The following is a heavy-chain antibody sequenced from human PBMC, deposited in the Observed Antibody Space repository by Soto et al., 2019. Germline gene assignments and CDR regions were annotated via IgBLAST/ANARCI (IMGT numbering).Heavy chain of an antibody. CDR3: AKAPRPVWNGDYFDH. D-gene: IGHD1-1*01. Sequence: EVQLLESGGGLVQTGGSLRLSCAASGFTFTDYAMTWVRQAPGMGLEWVSSIRGDPVTTYYADSVEGRFTISRDNSKNTLSLQMSGLRAEDTAVYYCAKAPRPVWNGDYFDHWGQGTLVTVSS. V-gene: IGHV3-23*01. CDR1: GFTFTDYA. J-gene: IGHJ4*02. CDR2: IRGDPVTT.